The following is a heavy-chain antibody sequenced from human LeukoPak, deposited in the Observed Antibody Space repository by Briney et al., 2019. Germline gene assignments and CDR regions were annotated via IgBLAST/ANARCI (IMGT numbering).Heavy chain of an antibody. J-gene: IGHJ4*02. Sequence: SETLSLTCTVSGGSVSSSGYYWSWIRQLPGKGLDWIGYIYYSGSTYYNPSLKSRVTISVDTSKNQFSLKLSSVTAADTAVYYCIADAGYDSSGLNDWGQGTLVTVSS. D-gene: IGHD3-22*01. CDR1: GGSVSSSGYY. V-gene: IGHV4-31*09. CDR3: IADAGYDSSGLND. CDR2: IYYSGST.